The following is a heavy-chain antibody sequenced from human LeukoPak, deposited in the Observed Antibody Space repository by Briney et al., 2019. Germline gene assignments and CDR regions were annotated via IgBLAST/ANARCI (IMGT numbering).Heavy chain of an antibody. D-gene: IGHD2-15*01. J-gene: IGHJ3*02. CDR3: VRGTREDCSGDSCFWDDAFDI. CDR1: GDSITSYY. V-gene: IGHV4-59*01. CDR2: IYHNRRP. Sequence: PSETLSLTCTVSGDSITSYYWSWIRQPPGKGLEWIGHIYHNRRPNYNPSLRSRVAISVDTSRNQLSLKLSSVTAADTAVYYCVRGTREDCSGDSCFWDDAFDIWGQGTAVIVSS.